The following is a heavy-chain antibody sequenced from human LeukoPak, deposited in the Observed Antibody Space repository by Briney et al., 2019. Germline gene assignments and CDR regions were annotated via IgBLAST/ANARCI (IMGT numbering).Heavy chain of an antibody. D-gene: IGHD3-22*01. Sequence: GGSLRLSCAASGFTFSNYWMSWVRQAPGKGLEWVANIKEDGSDKYHVDSVKGRFTISRDNSKNTLYLQMNSLRAEDTAVYYCARDSSPYYYDSSGYTDYWGQGTLVTVSS. J-gene: IGHJ4*02. CDR2: IKEDGSDK. CDR3: ARDSSPYYYDSSGYTDY. CDR1: GFTFSNYW. V-gene: IGHV3-7*01.